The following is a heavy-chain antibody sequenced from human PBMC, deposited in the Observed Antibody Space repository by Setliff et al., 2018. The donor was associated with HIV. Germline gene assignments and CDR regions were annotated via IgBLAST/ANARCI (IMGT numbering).Heavy chain of an antibody. V-gene: IGHV4-39*07. D-gene: IGHD2-21*01. CDR1: GGSIRRSTHH. J-gene: IGHJ4*02. Sequence: SETLSLTCTVSGGSIRRSTHHWAWIRQPPGKGLEWIGALSSKGQAYYNPSLKSRVAISIDSSKNLFSLRLDSLTAADTAVYYCAAQDLDLVKYYYMDYWGPGALVT. CDR3: AAQDLDLVKYYYMDY. CDR2: LSSKGQA.